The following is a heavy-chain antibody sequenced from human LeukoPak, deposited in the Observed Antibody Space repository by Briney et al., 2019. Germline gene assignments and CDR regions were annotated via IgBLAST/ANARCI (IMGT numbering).Heavy chain of an antibody. D-gene: IGHD3-10*01. Sequence: ASVKVSCKASGYTFTGYYMHWVRQAPGQGLERMGRINPNSGGTNYAQKFQGRVTMTRDTSISTAYMELSRLRSDDTAVYYCARGTGDYYGSGSHYNHFDYWGQGTLVTVSS. CDR3: ARGTGDYYGSGSHYNHFDY. CDR2: INPNSGGT. V-gene: IGHV1-2*06. J-gene: IGHJ4*02. CDR1: GYTFTGYY.